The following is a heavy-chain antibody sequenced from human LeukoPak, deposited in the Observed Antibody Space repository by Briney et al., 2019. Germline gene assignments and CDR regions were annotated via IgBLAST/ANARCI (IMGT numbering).Heavy chain of an antibody. CDR3: VREDRSCYYY. CDR2: INQDGNEK. V-gene: IGHV3-7*03. J-gene: IGHJ4*02. Sequence: GGSLRLSCAASGFSFSSWWMSWVRQAPGKGLEWVANINQDGNEKYYVDSVKGRFIISRDNDKNSLYLQMNSLRAEDTAMYYCVREDRSCYYYWGQGTLVTVSS. CDR1: GFSFSSWW. D-gene: IGHD2-15*01.